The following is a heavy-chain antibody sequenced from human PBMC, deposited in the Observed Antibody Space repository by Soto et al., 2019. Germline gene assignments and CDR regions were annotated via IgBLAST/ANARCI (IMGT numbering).Heavy chain of an antibody. CDR1: GGAISSGGYS. J-gene: IGHJ4*02. CDR3: AAGGGLPRYY. Sequence: QLQLQESGSGLVKTSQTQSLTCAVTGGAISSGGYSWSWIRQPPGKGLEWIGYIYHSGSTYYNPSLKSRVTISVDRSKNQFSLKLSSVTAADTAVYYCAAGGGLPRYYWGQGTLVTVSS. CDR2: IYHSGST. D-gene: IGHD5-12*01. V-gene: IGHV4-30-2*01.